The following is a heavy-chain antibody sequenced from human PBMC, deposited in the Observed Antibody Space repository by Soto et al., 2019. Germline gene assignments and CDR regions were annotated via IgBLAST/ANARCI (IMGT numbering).Heavy chain of an antibody. Sequence: PWGSLLFSCASSVFIASNYAMSWVRQAPGKGLEWVSGFSGSGGATFYADSVKGRFTISRDSSRNTIYLQMDRLRADDTAVYYCAKAVGDYWGRGTLVTVSS. J-gene: IGHJ4*02. CDR3: AKAVGDY. CDR2: FSGSGGAT. V-gene: IGHV3-23*01. CDR1: VFIASNYA. D-gene: IGHD1-26*01.